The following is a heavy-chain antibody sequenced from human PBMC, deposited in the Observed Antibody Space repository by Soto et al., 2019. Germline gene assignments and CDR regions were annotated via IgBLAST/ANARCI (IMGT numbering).Heavy chain of an antibody. CDR2: IIPIFGTA. CDR3: ARDRPRGHYGSGSSNYYGMDV. D-gene: IGHD3-10*01. CDR1: GGTFSSYA. J-gene: IGHJ6*02. Sequence: SVKVSCKASGGTFSSYAISWVRQAPGQGLEWMGGIIPIFGTANYAQKFQGRVTITADKSTSTAYMELSSLRSEDTAVYYCARDRPRGHYGSGSSNYYGMDVWG. V-gene: IGHV1-69*06.